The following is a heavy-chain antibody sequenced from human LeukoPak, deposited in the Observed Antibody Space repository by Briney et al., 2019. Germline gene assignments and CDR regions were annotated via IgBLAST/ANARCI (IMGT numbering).Heavy chain of an antibody. CDR3: ARDPSYCSGGSCYGVGYGMDV. V-gene: IGHV4-59*01. J-gene: IGHJ6*02. CDR2: IYYSGST. CDR1: GGSISSYY. Sequence: SETLSFTCAVSGGSISSYYWSWIRQPPGKGLEWIRYIYYSGSTNYNPSLKSRVTISVDTSKNQFSLKLSSVTAADTAVYYCARDPSYCSGGSCYGVGYGMDVWGQGTTVTVSS. D-gene: IGHD2-15*01.